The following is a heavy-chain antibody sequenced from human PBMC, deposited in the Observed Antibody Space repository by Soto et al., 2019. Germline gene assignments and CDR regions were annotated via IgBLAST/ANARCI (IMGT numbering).Heavy chain of an antibody. CDR3: ARNNTYYYVSGTYYYYGMDV. J-gene: IGHJ6*02. CDR2: INYSGST. Sequence: QVQLQESGPGLVKPSQTLSLTCTVSGGSISSGDYYWSWIRQPPGKGLEWIGHINYSGSTYYNPSLKSRVTLSVDTSKNQFSLKLSSVTAADTAVYYCARNNTYYYVSGTYYYYGMDVWDQGTTVTVSS. CDR1: GGSISSGDYY. V-gene: IGHV4-30-4*01. D-gene: IGHD3-10*01.